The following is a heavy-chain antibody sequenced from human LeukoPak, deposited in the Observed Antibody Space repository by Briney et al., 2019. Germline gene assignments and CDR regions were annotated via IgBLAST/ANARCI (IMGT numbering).Heavy chain of an antibody. D-gene: IGHD3-10*01. CDR3: VKGDTMVRGVIEY. Sequence: GGSLRLSCSASGFTFSGYAMYWVRQAPGKGLEYVSAISSNGGGTYYADSVKGRFTISRDNSKNTLYLQMSSLGAEGTAVYYSVKGDTMVRGVIEYWGQGTLVTVSS. CDR2: ISSNGGGT. CDR1: GFTFSGYA. J-gene: IGHJ4*02. V-gene: IGHV3-64D*06.